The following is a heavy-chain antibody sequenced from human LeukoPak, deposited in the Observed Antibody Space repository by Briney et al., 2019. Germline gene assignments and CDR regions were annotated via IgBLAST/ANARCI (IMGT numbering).Heavy chain of an antibody. D-gene: IGHD6-13*01. CDR2: INHSGST. Sequence: SETLSLTCAVYGGSFSGYYWSWIRQPPGKGLEWIGEINHSGSTNYNPSLKSRVTISVDTSKNQFSLKLSSVTAADTAVYYCARWIAAANAFDIWGQGTMVTVSS. CDR1: GGSFSGYY. J-gene: IGHJ3*02. CDR3: ARWIAAANAFDI. V-gene: IGHV4-34*01.